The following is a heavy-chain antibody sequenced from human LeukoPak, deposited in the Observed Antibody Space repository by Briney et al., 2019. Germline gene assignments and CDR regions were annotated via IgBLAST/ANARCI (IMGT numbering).Heavy chain of an antibody. Sequence: HPGGSLRLSCTASGFSFRTYNLHWVRQAPGKGLERVAVISYNGGYIHYEDSVKGRFTISRDNSKNTLYLQMNSLRAEDTAVYYCARDGDYGGFSDYYYGMDVWGQGTTVTVSS. CDR1: GFSFRTYN. V-gene: IGHV3-33*01. J-gene: IGHJ6*02. CDR3: ARDGDYGGFSDYYYGMDV. CDR2: ISYNGGYI. D-gene: IGHD4-23*01.